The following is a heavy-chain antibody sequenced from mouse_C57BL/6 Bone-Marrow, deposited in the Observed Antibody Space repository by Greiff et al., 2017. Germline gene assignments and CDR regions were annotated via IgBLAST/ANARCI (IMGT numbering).Heavy chain of an antibody. CDR3: ARGLRLPAWFAN. D-gene: IGHD3-2*02. J-gene: IGHJ3*01. V-gene: IGHV1-64*01. CDR1: GYTFTSYW. Sequence: VPLKQPGAELVKPGASVKLSCKASGYTFTSYWMHWVTQRPGQGLEWIGMIHPNSGSTKYNEKFKSKATLTVDKSSSTAYMQLSSLTSEDSAVYDGARGLRLPAWFANWGQGTLVTVSA. CDR2: IHPNSGST.